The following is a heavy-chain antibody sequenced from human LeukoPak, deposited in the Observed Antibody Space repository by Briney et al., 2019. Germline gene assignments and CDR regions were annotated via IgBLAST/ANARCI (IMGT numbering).Heavy chain of an antibody. J-gene: IGHJ3*02. D-gene: IGHD5-12*01. CDR2: INSDGSST. V-gene: IGHV3-74*01. Sequence: GGSLRLSCAASGFTFSNYWMHWVRQAPGKGLVWVSRINSDGSSTSYADFVKGRFTISRDNAKNTLYLQMNSLRVEDTAVYYCAKVRSRGFDAFDIWGQGTMVTVSS. CDR1: GFTFSNYW. CDR3: AKVRSRGFDAFDI.